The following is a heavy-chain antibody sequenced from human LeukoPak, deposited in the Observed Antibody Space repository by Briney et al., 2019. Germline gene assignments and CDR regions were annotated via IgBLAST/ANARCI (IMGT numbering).Heavy chain of an antibody. D-gene: IGHD5-18*01. CDR2: IYFTGAT. CDR3: ARAGYSYGTGYYFDY. J-gene: IGHJ4*02. Sequence: PSETLSLTCTVSGGSISSYYWSWIRLPPGKGLEWIGYIYFTGATYYNPSLKSRVTISLDTSKNQFSLKLSSVTAADAAVYYCARAGYSYGTGYYFDYWGQGALVTVSS. CDR1: GGSISSYY. V-gene: IGHV4-59*01.